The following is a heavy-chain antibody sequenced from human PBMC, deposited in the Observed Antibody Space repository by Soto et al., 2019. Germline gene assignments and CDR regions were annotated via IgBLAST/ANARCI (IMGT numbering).Heavy chain of an antibody. CDR3: SRYLLSITMIRHAVVI. CDR2: IYYSGST. CDR1: GGSISSGGSS. V-gene: IGHV4-31*03. J-gene: IGHJ3*02. D-gene: IGHD3-22*01. Sequence: ETLSLTCNVSGGSISSGGSSWSWIRQHPGKGLEWLGYIYYSGSTYYNPSLKSRVTISVDTSKNQFSLKLSSVTAADTAVYYCSRYLLSITMIRHAVVIWGQRTNVTVSS.